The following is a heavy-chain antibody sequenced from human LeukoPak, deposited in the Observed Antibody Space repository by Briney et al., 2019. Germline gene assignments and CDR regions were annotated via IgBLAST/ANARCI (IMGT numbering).Heavy chain of an antibody. V-gene: IGHV3-48*03. J-gene: IGHJ6*03. D-gene: IGHD2-8*01. CDR1: GFTFSSYE. Sequence: PGGSLRLFCASAGFTFSSYEMNGGRKAPGKGLEWVSYISSSGSTIYYADSVKGRFSISRDSSKNILYLQLNSLRAEDTAVYYCAKDRCSNGIGCYYYYMDVWGKGTTVTISS. CDR2: ISSSGSTI. CDR3: AKDRCSNGIGCYYYYMDV.